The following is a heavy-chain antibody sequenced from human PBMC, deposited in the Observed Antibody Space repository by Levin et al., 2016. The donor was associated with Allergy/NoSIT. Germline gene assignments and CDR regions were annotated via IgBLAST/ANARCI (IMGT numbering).Heavy chain of an antibody. CDR2: IYTSGST. D-gene: IGHD3-9*01. CDR1: GGSISSGSYY. Sequence: SETLSLTCTVSGGSISSGSYYWSWIRQPAGKGLEWIGRIYTSGSTNYNPSLKSRVTISVDTSKNQFSLKLSSVTAADTAVYYCARGPLYYDILTGYSEFYYYYGMDVWGQGTTVTVSS. CDR3: ARGPLYYDILTGYSEFYYYYGMDV. J-gene: IGHJ6*02. V-gene: IGHV4-61*02.